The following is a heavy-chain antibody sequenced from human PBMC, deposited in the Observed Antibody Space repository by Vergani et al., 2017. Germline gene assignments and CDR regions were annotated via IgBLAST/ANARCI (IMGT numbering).Heavy chain of an antibody. CDR3: ASQAYYDFWSGLGWPYYMDV. V-gene: IGHV4-30-4*08. Sequence: QVQLQESGPGLVKPSQTLSLTCTVSGGSINSGDYYWSWIRQPPGKGLEWIGYIYYSGNTYYNPSLRSRVSISLDTSKNRFSLKLNSVTAADTAVYYCASQAYYDFWSGLGWPYYMDVWGKGTTVTVSS. CDR2: IYYSGNT. CDR1: GGSINSGDYY. D-gene: IGHD3-3*01. J-gene: IGHJ6*03.